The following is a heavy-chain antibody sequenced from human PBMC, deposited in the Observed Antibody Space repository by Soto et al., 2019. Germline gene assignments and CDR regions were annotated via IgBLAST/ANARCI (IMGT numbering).Heavy chain of an antibody. Sequence: GGSLRLCCAASGLTFNIYWMHWVRQAPGKGLEWVSRIDNDGSATTYADSVKGRFTISRDNAKNTLFLQMNTLRVDGTAVYYCAREKWNSYCGQGTLGTVSS. V-gene: IGHV3-74*01. CDR1: GLTFNIYW. J-gene: IGHJ4*02. CDR3: AREKWNSY. CDR2: IDNDGSAT. D-gene: IGHD1-7*01.